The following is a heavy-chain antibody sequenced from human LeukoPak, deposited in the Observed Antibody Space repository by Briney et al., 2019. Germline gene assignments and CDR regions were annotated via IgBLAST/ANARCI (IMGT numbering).Heavy chain of an antibody. D-gene: IGHD1-26*01. J-gene: IGHJ5*02. CDR3: ARGVYSGSYSP. Sequence: SETLSLTCAVYGGSFSGYYWSWIRQPPGKGLEWIGEINHSGSTNYNPSLKSRVTISVDTSKNQFSLKLSSVIAADTAVYYCARGVYSGSYSPWGQGTLVTVSS. CDR1: GGSFSGYY. V-gene: IGHV4-34*01. CDR2: INHSGST.